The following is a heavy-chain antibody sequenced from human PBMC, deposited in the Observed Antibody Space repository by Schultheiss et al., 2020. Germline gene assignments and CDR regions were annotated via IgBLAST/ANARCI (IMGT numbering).Heavy chain of an antibody. D-gene: IGHD2-15*01. CDR1: GFTFSSYG. CDR3: TTDPAYCSGGSCRPDIWDDLDI. Sequence: GGSLRLSCAASGFTFSSYGMHWVRQAPGKGLEWVAVISYDGSNKYYADSVKGRFTISRDNSKNTLYLQMNSLRAEDTAVYYCTTDPAYCSGGSCRPDIWDDLDIWGQGTMVTVSS. J-gene: IGHJ3*02. CDR2: ISYDGSNK. V-gene: IGHV3-30*03.